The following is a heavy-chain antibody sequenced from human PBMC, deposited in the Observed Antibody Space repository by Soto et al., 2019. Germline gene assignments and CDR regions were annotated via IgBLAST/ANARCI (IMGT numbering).Heavy chain of an antibody. D-gene: IGHD1-26*01. Sequence: PGGSLRLSCAASGFTFSSYSMNWVRQAPGKGLEWVSSISSSSSYIYYADSVKGRFTISRDNAKNSLYLQMNSLRAEDTAVYYCARAWELLPYSSYGMDVWGQGTSLTVFS. J-gene: IGHJ6*02. CDR3: ARAWELLPYSSYGMDV. V-gene: IGHV3-21*01. CDR1: GFTFSSYS. CDR2: ISSSSSYI.